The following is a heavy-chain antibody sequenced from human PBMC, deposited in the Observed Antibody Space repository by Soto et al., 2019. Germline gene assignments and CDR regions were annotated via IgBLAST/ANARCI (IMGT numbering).Heavy chain of an antibody. J-gene: IGHJ5*02. D-gene: IGHD3-22*01. V-gene: IGHV4-59*08. Sequence: SETLSLTCTVSGGSVSSYYWSWIRQPPGKGLEWIGYISYSGSTNYNPSLKSRVTISVDTSKNQFSLKLTSVTAADTAVYYCARHLGYDSSGYYRNWFDPWGQGTLVTVSS. CDR3: ARHLGYDSSGYYRNWFDP. CDR2: ISYSGST. CDR1: GGSVSSYY.